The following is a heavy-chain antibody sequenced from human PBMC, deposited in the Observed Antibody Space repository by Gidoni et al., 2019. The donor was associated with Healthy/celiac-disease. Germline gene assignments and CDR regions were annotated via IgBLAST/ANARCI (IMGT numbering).Heavy chain of an antibody. CDR3: ARFLESVRFDP. CDR1: GGSISSSSYY. J-gene: IGHJ5*02. CDR2: IYYSGST. D-gene: IGHD3-3*01. V-gene: IGHV4-39*01. Sequence: QLQLQESGPGLVKPSETLSLTCTVSGGSISSSSYYWGWIRQPPGKGLEWIGIIYYSGSTYYNPSLKSRVTISVDTSKNQFSLKLSSVTAADTAVYYCARFLESVRFDPWGQGTLVTVSS.